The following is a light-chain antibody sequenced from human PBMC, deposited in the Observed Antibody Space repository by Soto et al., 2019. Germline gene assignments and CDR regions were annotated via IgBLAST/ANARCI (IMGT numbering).Light chain of an antibody. Sequence: SYELTQPPSVSVSPGQTASITCSGDKLGDKYACWYQQKPGQSPVLVIYQDTKRPSGIPERFSGSNSGNTATLTISGTQAVDEADYYCQAWDSRTYVIFGGGTKVTVL. CDR2: QDT. J-gene: IGLJ2*01. V-gene: IGLV3-1*01. CDR3: QAWDSRTYVI. CDR1: KLGDKY.